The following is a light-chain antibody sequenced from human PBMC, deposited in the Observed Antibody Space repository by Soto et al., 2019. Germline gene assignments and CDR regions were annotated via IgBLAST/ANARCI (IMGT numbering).Light chain of an antibody. J-gene: IGKJ3*01. Sequence: MVLTQSPGTLSLSPGESATLLCRASQSVSGNYIGWYQQKPGQVPRLLISGASNRATDIPVRFSGSGSGTDFTLTISRLEPEDFAVYYCHHYGSSLFTFGPGTKVDV. CDR2: GAS. CDR3: HHYGSSLFT. CDR1: QSVSGNY. V-gene: IGKV3-20*01.